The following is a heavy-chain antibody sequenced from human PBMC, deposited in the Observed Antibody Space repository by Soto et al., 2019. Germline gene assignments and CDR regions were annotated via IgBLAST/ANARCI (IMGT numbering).Heavy chain of an antibody. CDR1: GGSISSYY. CDR2: IYYSGST. CDR3: ARLRYGDYPFDY. Sequence: SETLSLTCTVSGGSISSYYWSWIRQPPGKGLEWIGYIYYSGSTNYNPSLKSRVTISVDTSKNQFSLKLSSVTAADTAVYYCARLRYGDYPFDYWGQGTLVTVSS. J-gene: IGHJ4*02. V-gene: IGHV4-59*01. D-gene: IGHD4-17*01.